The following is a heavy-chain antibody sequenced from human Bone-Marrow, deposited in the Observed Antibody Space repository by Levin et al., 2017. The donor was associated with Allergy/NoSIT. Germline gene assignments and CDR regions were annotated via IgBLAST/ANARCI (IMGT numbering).Heavy chain of an antibody. D-gene: IGHD3-16*01. V-gene: IGHV3-30*18. CDR1: GFIFSTSG. Sequence: GESLKISCAASGFIFSTSGMHWVRQAPGKGLEWVALISFDGVNKYYADSVKGRFTISRDNSKNTLFLQMNSLTAEDTALYYCAKERFLLDYWGQGTLVTVSS. J-gene: IGHJ4*02. CDR3: AKERFLLDY. CDR2: ISFDGVNK.